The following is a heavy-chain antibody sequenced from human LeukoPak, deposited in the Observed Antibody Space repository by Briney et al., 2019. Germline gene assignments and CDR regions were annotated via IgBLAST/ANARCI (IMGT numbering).Heavy chain of an antibody. D-gene: IGHD2-21*01. CDR3: ATLLGANFDY. J-gene: IGHJ4*02. V-gene: IGHV5-51*01. Sequence: GASLQISCKGSGYIFTSYWIGWVRPLPGKGLEWMGIIYPGDSDTRYSPSFQGQVTISADKSISTAYLQWSSLKASDTAMYYCATLLGANFDYWGQGTLVTVSS. CDR2: IYPGDSDT. CDR1: GYIFTSYW.